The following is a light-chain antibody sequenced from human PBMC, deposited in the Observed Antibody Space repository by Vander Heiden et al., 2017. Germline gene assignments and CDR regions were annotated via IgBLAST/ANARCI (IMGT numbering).Light chain of an antibody. Sequence: SVMSQSPDSRAVALGERATIHCKSRQNVVLSHNNKNYLAWYQQKPGQPPKLLIYWASTRPSGVPDRFSGSASGTDFTLTISSLQAEDVAVYYCQQYYDSPLTFGGGTKVEIK. J-gene: IGKJ4*01. CDR3: QQYYDSPLT. CDR2: WAS. CDR1: QNVVLSHNNKNY. V-gene: IGKV4-1*01.